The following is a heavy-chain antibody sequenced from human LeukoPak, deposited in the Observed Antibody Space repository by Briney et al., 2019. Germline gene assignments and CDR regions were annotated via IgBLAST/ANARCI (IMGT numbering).Heavy chain of an antibody. Sequence: PGGSLRLSCAASGFTFSDYYMSWIRQAPGKGLEWVSYISSSGTTIYYADSVKGRFTISRDNAKNSLYLQMNSLRAEDTAVYYCASIAAAKLSPLDYWGQGTLVTVSS. CDR2: ISSSGTTI. CDR1: GFTFSDYY. CDR3: ASIAAAKLSPLDY. J-gene: IGHJ4*02. V-gene: IGHV3-11*01. D-gene: IGHD6-13*01.